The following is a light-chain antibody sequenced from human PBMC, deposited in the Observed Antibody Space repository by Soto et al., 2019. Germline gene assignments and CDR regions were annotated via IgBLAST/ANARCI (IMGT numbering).Light chain of an antibody. Sequence: QSALTQPASVSGSPGQSITISCSGTSSDIGAYNFVSWYQQHPGKAPKLMLFDVNIRPSGVSNRFSGSKSGNTASLTTSVVQADDDAAYYCTSWTTSTTMIFGGGTKLTVL. V-gene: IGLV2-14*03. CDR3: TSWTTSTTMI. J-gene: IGLJ2*01. CDR2: DVN. CDR1: SSDIGAYNF.